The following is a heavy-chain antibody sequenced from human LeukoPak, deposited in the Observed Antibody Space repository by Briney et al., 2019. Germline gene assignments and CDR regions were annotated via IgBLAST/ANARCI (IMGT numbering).Heavy chain of an antibody. CDR2: MNPNSGNT. D-gene: IGHD2-2*01. CDR1: GYTFTSYD. V-gene: IGHV1-8*01. Sequence: GASVKVSCKASGYTFTSYDINRVRQATGQGLEWMGWMNPNSGNTGYAQKFQGRVTMTRNTSISTAYMELSSLRSEDTAVYYCARSGDSCSSTSCYSDLWGRGTLVTVSS. J-gene: IGHJ2*01. CDR3: ARSGDSCSSTSCYSDL.